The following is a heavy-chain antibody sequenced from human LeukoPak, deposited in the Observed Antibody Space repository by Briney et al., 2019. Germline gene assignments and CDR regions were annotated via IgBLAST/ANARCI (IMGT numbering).Heavy chain of an antibody. D-gene: IGHD6-19*01. CDR1: GGSFSGYY. J-gene: IGHJ4*02. CDR3: ASWSGWYDFDY. CDR2: INHSGST. V-gene: IGHV4-34*01. Sequence: PSETLSLTCAVYGGSFSGYYWSWIRQPPGKGLEWIGEINHSGSTNYNPSLKSRVTISVDTSKNQFSLKLSSVTAADTAVYYCASWSGWYDFDYWGQGTLVTVSS.